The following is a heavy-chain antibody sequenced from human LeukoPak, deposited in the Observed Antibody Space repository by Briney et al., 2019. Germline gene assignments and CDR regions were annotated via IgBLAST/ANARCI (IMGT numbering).Heavy chain of an antibody. Sequence: PSETLSLTCTVSGYSTSSGYYWGWIRQPPGKGLEWIGSIYHSGSTYYNPSLKSRVTISVDTSKNQFSLKLSSVTAADTAVYYCAREEYSYGYPDYWGQGTLVTVSS. D-gene: IGHD5-18*01. J-gene: IGHJ4*02. CDR3: AREEYSYGYPDY. V-gene: IGHV4-38-2*02. CDR2: IYHSGST. CDR1: GYSTSSGYY.